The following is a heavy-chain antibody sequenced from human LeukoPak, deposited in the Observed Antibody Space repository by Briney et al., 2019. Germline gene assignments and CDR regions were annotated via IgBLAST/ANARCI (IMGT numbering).Heavy chain of an antibody. J-gene: IGHJ4*02. V-gene: IGHV4-39*07. CDR2: IYYSGST. Sequence: PSETLSLTCTVSGGSISRSTYYWGRFRQPPGKGLEWIGTIYYSGSTYYNPSLKSRVTISVDTSKNQFSLKLSSVTAADTAVYYCARRNGGMGGYFDWGQGTLVTVSS. D-gene: IGHD2-15*01. CDR3: ARRNGGMGGYFD. CDR1: GGSISRSTYY.